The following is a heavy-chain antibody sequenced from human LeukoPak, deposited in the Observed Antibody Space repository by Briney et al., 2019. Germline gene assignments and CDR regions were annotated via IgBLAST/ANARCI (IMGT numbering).Heavy chain of an antibody. CDR1: GGTFSSYA. CDR3: TVGVRWFDP. Sequence: ASVKVSCKASGGTFSSYAISWVRQAPGQGLEWMGGIIPIFGTANYAQKLQGRVTMTTDTSTSTAYMELRSLRSDDTAVYYCTVGVRWFDPWGQGTLVTVSS. CDR2: IIPIFGTA. D-gene: IGHD3-16*01. J-gene: IGHJ5*02. V-gene: IGHV1-69*05.